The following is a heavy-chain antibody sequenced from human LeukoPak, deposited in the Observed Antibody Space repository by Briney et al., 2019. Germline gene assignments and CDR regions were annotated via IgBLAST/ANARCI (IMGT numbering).Heavy chain of an antibody. CDR1: GFTFSSYA. Sequence: GGSLRLSCAAPGFTFSSYAMRWVRQAPGKGLEWASGISSSGESTYYGDSVKGRFTISRDNSKNTLYLQMNSLRAEDTAVYYCAKATVGTTGGSFDYWGQGTLVTVSS. J-gene: IGHJ4*02. CDR2: ISSSGEST. CDR3: AKATVGTTGGSFDY. V-gene: IGHV3-23*01. D-gene: IGHD1-26*01.